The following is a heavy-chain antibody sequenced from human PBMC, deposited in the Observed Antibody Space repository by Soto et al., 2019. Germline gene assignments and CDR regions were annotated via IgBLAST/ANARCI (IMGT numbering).Heavy chain of an antibody. CDR3: ATVAGNYYYGMDV. J-gene: IGHJ6*02. D-gene: IGHD6-19*01. CDR1: GGSISSNNYY. CDR2: IYYSGST. V-gene: IGHV4-39*01. Sequence: PSETLSLTCTVSGGSISSNNYYWGWIRQPPGKGLEWIGSIYYSGSTYYNPSLKSRVTISVDTSKNQFSLKLNSMTAADTAVYYCATVAGNYYYGMDVWGQGTSVTVSS.